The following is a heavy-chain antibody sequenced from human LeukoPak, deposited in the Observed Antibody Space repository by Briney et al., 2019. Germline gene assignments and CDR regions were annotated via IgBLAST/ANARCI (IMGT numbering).Heavy chain of an antibody. V-gene: IGHV3-23*01. Sequence: GGSLRLSCAVSGVTSSSYAMSRVCQAPGKGLEWVSAISGSGGSTYYADSVKGRFTISRDNSKNTLYLQMNSLRAEDTAVYYCAKDGELVRQLTRPEYRGQGTLVTVSS. J-gene: IGHJ4*02. CDR1: GVTSSSYA. D-gene: IGHD2-8*02. CDR2: ISGSGGST. CDR3: AKDGELVRQLTRPEY.